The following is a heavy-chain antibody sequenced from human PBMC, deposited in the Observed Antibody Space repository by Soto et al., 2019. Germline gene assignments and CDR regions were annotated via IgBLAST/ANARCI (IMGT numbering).Heavy chain of an antibody. CDR1: GGSISSYY. CDR3: ARRYGSCFDY. D-gene: IGHD5-18*01. CDR2: IYYSGST. V-gene: IGHV4-59*08. Sequence: QVQLQESGPGLVKPSETLSLTCTVSGGSISSYYWSWIRQPPGKGLEWIGYIYYSGSTNYNPSLKSRITIAVDTSEHLVSLKLSSVTAADTAVYYCARRYGSCFDYWGQGTLVTVSS. J-gene: IGHJ4*02.